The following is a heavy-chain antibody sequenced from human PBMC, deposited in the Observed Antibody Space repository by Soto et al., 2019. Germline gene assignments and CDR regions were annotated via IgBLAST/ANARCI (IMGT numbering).Heavy chain of an antibody. CDR1: GFTFDDYS. CDR3: ARPHNESDWNDGLDI. Sequence: QVQLVESGGGVVQPGRSLRLSCAAFGFTFDDYSMHWVRQAPGKGLAWVALISYEGSNKYYAYSVKGRFTISRENAKNTLLLEVNTMRTEDTAVYYSARPHNESDWNDGLDIWGQGTMVTVSS. V-gene: IGHV3-30-3*01. J-gene: IGHJ3*02. CDR2: ISYEGSNK. D-gene: IGHD1-1*01.